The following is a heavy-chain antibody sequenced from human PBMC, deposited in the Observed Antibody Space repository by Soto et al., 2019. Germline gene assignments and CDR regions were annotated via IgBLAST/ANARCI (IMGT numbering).Heavy chain of an antibody. CDR2: ISAYNGNT. CDR3: ARVGNDFWSGYYTQYCWFDP. CDR1: GYTFTSYG. Sequence: ASVKVSCKASGYTFTSYGISWVRQTPGQGLEWMGWISAYNGNTNYAQKLQGRVTMTTDTSTSTAYMEPRSLRSDDTAVYYCARVGNDFWSGYYTQYCWFDPWGQGTLVTVSS. D-gene: IGHD3-3*01. J-gene: IGHJ5*02. V-gene: IGHV1-18*01.